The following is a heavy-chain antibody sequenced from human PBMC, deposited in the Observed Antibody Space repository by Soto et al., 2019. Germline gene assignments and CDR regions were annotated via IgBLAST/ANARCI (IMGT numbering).Heavy chain of an antibody. J-gene: IGHJ6*03. CDR3: ARDRGQGYYYYYMDV. V-gene: IGHV1-2*04. Sequence: ASVKVSCKASGYTFTGYYMHWVRQAPGQGLEWMGWINPNSGGTNYAQKCQGWVTMTRDTSISTAYMELSRLRSDDTAVYYCARDRGQGYYYYYMDVWGKGTTVTVSS. D-gene: IGHD5-12*01. CDR2: INPNSGGT. CDR1: GYTFTGYY.